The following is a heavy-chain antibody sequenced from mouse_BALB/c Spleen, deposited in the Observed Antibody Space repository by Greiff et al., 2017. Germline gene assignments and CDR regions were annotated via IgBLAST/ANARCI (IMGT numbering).Heavy chain of an antibody. Sequence: VQLQQSGAELVRPGSSVKISCKASGYAFSSYWMNWVKQRPGQGLEWIGQIYPGDGDTNYNGKFKGKATLTADKSSSTAYMQLSSLTSEDSAVYFCARLSTTVFFDYWGQGTTLTVSS. CDR3: ARLSTTVFFDY. J-gene: IGHJ2*01. V-gene: IGHV1-80*01. CDR1: GYAFSSYW. D-gene: IGHD1-1*01. CDR2: IYPGDGDT.